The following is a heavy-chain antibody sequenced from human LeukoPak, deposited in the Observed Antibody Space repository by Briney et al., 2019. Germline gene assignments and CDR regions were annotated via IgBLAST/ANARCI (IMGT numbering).Heavy chain of an antibody. J-gene: IGHJ5*02. V-gene: IGHV4-59*01. Sequence: ASETLSLTCTVSGGSISSYYWSWIRQPPGKGLEWVGYIYYSGSTNYNPSPKSRVTISVDTSKNQFSLKLSSVTAADTAVYYCARGKGIVATRGSNWFDPWGQGTLVTVSS. D-gene: IGHD5-12*01. CDR2: IYYSGST. CDR3: ARGKGIVATRGSNWFDP. CDR1: GGSISSYY.